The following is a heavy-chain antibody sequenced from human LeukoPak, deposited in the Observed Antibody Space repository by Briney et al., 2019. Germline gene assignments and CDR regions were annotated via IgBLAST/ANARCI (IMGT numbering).Heavy chain of an antibody. J-gene: IGHJ5*02. Sequence: SETLSLTCTVSGGSISSYYWSWIRQPPGKGLEWIGYIYYSGSTNYNPSLKSRVTISVDTSKNQVSLKLSSVTAADTAVYYCARDVNMVRGGFDPWGQGTLVTVSS. V-gene: IGHV4-59*01. D-gene: IGHD3-10*01. CDR2: IYYSGST. CDR3: ARDVNMVRGGFDP. CDR1: GGSISSYY.